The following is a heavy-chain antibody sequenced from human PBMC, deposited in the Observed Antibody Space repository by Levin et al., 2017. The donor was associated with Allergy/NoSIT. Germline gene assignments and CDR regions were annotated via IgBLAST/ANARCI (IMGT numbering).Heavy chain of an antibody. J-gene: IGHJ6*02. CDR1: GYSFTSYW. D-gene: IGHD3-22*01. V-gene: IGHV5-51*01. CDR3: ARWYDSSGYYSAAPYYYGMDV. Sequence: RGESLKISCKGSGYSFTSYWIGWVRQMPGKGLEWMGIIYPGDSDTRYSPSFQGQVTISADKSISTAYLQWSSLKASDTAMYYCARWYDSSGYYSAAPYYYGMDVWGQGTTVTVSS. CDR2: IYPGDSDT.